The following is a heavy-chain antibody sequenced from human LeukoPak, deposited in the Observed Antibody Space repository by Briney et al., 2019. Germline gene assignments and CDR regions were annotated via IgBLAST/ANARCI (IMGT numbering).Heavy chain of an antibody. Sequence: PGGSLRLSFAASGFTFSSYSMNWVRQAPGKRLEWVSSISSSSNYIYYADSVKGRFTISRDNAKNSLYLQMNSLRAEDTALYYCATTKKYYDFWSGQTPTNSAYYFYYGRQAPLVAVS. CDR2: ISSSSNYI. CDR3: ATTKKYYDFWSGQTPTNSAYYFYY. J-gene: IGHJ4*01. V-gene: IGHV3-21*01. D-gene: IGHD3-3*01. CDR1: GFTFSSYS.